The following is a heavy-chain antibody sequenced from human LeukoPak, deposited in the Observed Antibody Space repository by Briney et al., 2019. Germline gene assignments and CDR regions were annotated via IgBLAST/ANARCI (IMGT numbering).Heavy chain of an antibody. CDR1: GFTFSSYW. Sequence: GGSLRLSCAASGFTFSSYWMHWFRQAPGKGLVWVARINSDGSSTNYADSVRGRFTISRDNAKNTLYLQMNSLRAEDTAVYYCARLTPPFDYWGQGTLVTVSS. CDR3: ARLTPPFDY. D-gene: IGHD3-16*01. CDR2: INSDGSST. V-gene: IGHV3-74*01. J-gene: IGHJ4*02.